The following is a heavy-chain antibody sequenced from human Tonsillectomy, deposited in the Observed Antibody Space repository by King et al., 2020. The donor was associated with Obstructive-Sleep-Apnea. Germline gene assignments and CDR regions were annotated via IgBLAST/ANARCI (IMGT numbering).Heavy chain of an antibody. Sequence: VQLQQSGPGLVKPSQTLSLTCAISGDHVSSNSAAWNWIRQSPSRGLEWLGRTYYRSKWYNDYAVSVKGRITINPDTSKNQFSLQLHSVTPEDTAVYYCARVRGCCSSTACYEYNWFDPWGQGTLVTVSS. V-gene: IGHV6-1*01. D-gene: IGHD2-2*01. CDR2: TYYRSKWYN. CDR1: GDHVSSNSAA. J-gene: IGHJ5*02. CDR3: ARVRGCCSSTACYEYNWFDP.